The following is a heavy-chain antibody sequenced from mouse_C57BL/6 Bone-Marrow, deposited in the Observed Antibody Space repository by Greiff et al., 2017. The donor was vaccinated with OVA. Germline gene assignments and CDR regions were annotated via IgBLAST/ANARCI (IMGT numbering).Heavy chain of an antibody. CDR3: ARSPALYYYGGVPFAY. D-gene: IGHD1-1*01. Sequence: QVQLQQSGAELMKPGASVKLSCKATGYTFTGYWIEWVKQRPGHGLEWIGEILPGSGSTNYNEKFKGKATFTADTSSNTAYMQLSSLTTEDSAIYYCARSPALYYYGGVPFAYWGQGTLVTVSA. J-gene: IGHJ3*01. CDR1: GYTFTGYW. V-gene: IGHV1-9*01. CDR2: ILPGSGST.